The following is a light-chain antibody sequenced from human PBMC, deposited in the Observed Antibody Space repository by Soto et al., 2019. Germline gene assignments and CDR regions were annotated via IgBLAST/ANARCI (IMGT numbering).Light chain of an antibody. Sequence: QPVLNQPASLSGAPGQSITISCPGTNNEGGVYTYVSWYQHHPGKAPKLMIFDVSNRPAGVSNRFSGSKSGNTASLTISGLQPEDEADYYCSSYTTSNTRQIVFGTGTRVTVL. CDR3: SSYTTSNTRQIV. CDR2: DVS. CDR1: NNEGGVYTY. J-gene: IGLJ1*01. V-gene: IGLV2-14*03.